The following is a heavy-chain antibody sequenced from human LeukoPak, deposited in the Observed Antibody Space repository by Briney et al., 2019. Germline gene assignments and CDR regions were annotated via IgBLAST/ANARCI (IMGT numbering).Heavy chain of an antibody. V-gene: IGHV3-23*01. J-gene: IGHJ4*02. CDR2: MSSSDDGR. CDR1: GFSFSSYA. CDR3: ARDLMGIAYRGAFYY. D-gene: IGHD6-13*01. Sequence: PGGSLRLSCATSGFSFSSYAMSWVRQAPGKGLEWVSAMSSSDDGRYYAASVRGRFTISRDTSRSTLYLQMNSLRAEDTAVYYCARDLMGIAYRGAFYYWGQGTLVTVSS.